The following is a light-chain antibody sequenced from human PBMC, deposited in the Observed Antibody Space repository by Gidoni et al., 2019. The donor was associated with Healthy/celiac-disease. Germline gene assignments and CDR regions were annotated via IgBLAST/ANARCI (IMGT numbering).Light chain of an antibody. CDR3: NSRDSSGNHVV. CDR1: SLRSYY. Sequence: SSELTQDPAVSVALGQTVRITCQGDSLRSYYASWYQQKPGQAPVLVIYGKNNLPSGTPDRFSGSSSGNTASLTITGAQAEDEADYYCNSRDSSGNHVVFGGGTKLTVL. J-gene: IGLJ2*01. CDR2: GKN. V-gene: IGLV3-19*01.